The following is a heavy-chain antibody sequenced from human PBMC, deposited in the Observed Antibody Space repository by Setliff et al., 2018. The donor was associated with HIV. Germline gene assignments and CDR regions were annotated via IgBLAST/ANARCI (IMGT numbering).Heavy chain of an antibody. V-gene: IGHV4-39*07. D-gene: IGHD6-25*01. J-gene: IGHJ4*02. CDR3: AARPAAEFFEH. CDR2: LYYSGKT. Sequence: PSETLSLTCTVSGDSVSSKTYYWGWIRQPPGKGLEWIGSLYYSGKTKYNPSLGSRVAISVDTSKNQFSLKLTSVTAADTAVYYCAARPAAEFFEHWGQGTLVTVSS. CDR1: GDSVSSKTYY.